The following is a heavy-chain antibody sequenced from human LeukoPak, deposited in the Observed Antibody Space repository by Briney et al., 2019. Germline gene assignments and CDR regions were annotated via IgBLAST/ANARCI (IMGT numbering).Heavy chain of an antibody. CDR3: ARVGSSGWYVHPTLDY. CDR2: INPSNGDT. D-gene: IGHD6-19*01. J-gene: IGHJ4*02. CDR1: GYTFSGYY. Sequence: ASVKVSCKASGYTFSGYYIHWVRQAPGQGLEWMAWINPSNGDTNYAQKFQGRVSMTRDTSISTAYMELTRLISDDTAVYYCARVGSSGWYVHPTLDYWGQGTLVTVSS. V-gene: IGHV1-2*02.